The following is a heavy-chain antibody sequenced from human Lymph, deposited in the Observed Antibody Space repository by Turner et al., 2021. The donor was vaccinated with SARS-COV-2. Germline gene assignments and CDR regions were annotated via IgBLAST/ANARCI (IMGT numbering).Heavy chain of an antibody. J-gene: IGHJ6*02. V-gene: IGHV3-30*18. CDR3: AKDLSAGDYYYYYGMDV. D-gene: IGHD3-10*01. Sequence: QVQLVESGGGVVQPGRSLRLSCAASGFTFSGYGMHWGRQAPGKGLEWVAVISYDGNNEHCADSVKGRFTISRDNSKNTLYLQMNRLRPDDTAVYYCAKDLSAGDYYYYYGMDVWGQGTTVTVSS. CDR1: GFTFSGYG. CDR2: ISYDGNNE.